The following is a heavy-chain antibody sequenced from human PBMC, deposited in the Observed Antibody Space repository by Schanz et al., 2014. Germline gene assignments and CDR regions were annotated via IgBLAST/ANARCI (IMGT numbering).Heavy chain of an antibody. CDR3: ARDLEGYDGGGGGFDP. Sequence: QVQLQESGPGLVKPSQTLSLTCTVSGGSISSSDWWSWVRQPPGKGLEWLSYIDGKSTTVYYADSVKGRFTVSRDNAKNSLYLQMNSLRAEDTAVFYCARDLEGYDGGGGGFDPWGQGTLVTVSS. CDR1: GGSISSSDW. V-gene: IGHV3-11*01. J-gene: IGHJ5*02. CDR2: IDGKSTTV. D-gene: IGHD2-21*01.